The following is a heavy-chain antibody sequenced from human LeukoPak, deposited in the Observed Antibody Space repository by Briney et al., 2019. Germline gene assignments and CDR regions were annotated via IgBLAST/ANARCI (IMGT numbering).Heavy chain of an antibody. D-gene: IGHD2-2*01. Sequence: ASVKVSCKASGYTFTSYDINWVRQATGQGLEWMGWMNPNSGNTGYAQKLQGRVTMTTDTSTSTAYMELRSLRSDDTAVYYCARADIVVVPAAAMMDVWGQGTTVTVSS. J-gene: IGHJ6*02. CDR2: MNPNSGNT. CDR1: GYTFTSYD. V-gene: IGHV1-8*01. CDR3: ARADIVVVPAAAMMDV.